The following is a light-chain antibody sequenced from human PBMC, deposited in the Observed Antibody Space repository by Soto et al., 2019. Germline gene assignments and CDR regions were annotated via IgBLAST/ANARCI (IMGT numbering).Light chain of an antibody. CDR3: LQDFKYPRT. V-gene: IGKV1-6*01. CDR2: GTF. CDR1: QDIRTE. J-gene: IGKJ1*01. Sequence: AIQMTQSPSSLSASVGDRVTITYRASQDIRTELGWYQQKPGKAPRLLIYGTFSLQSGVPSRFSGSGSGTDFTLTISSLQPDDFATYYCLQDFKYPRTFGQGTKVEGK.